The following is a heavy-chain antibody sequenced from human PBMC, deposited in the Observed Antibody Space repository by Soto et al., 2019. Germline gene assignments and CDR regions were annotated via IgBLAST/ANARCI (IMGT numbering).Heavy chain of an antibody. D-gene: IGHD3-22*01. CDR1: GYSXAPYG. V-gene: IGHV1-18*01. J-gene: IGHJ4*02. CDR3: AVRGTSSGYFDY. CDR2: AIPYNGNR. Sequence: SXKVSFTASGYSXAPYGSRLVRQAPGQGLEWMGWAIPYNGNRNYAQKLQGRVTVTTDTYTSTAYMELRSLSSYDTAVYFCAVRGTSSGYFDYWGQGTLVTVSS.